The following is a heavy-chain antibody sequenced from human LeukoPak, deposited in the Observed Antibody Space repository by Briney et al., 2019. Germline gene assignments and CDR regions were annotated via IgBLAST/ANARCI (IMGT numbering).Heavy chain of an antibody. CDR1: GFTFGTNW. CDR2: IKSDGSTT. CDR3: ARDRACGGGSCYSNAFDI. V-gene: IGHV3-74*01. D-gene: IGHD2-15*01. Sequence: PGGSLRLSCAASGFTFGTNWMYWVRQGPGKGLVWVSRIKSDGSTTGYADSVKGRFTISRDNAKNTLYLQMNSLRAEDTAVYYCARDRACGGGSCYSNAFDIWGQGTMVTVSS. J-gene: IGHJ3*02.